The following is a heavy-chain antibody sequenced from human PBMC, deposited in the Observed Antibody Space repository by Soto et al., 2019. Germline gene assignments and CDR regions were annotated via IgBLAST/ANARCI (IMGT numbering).Heavy chain of an antibody. Sequence: EVQLLESGGGLVQPGGSLRLSCAASGFTFSNYAMSWVRQAPGKGLEWVSAMSGPGDTTYYADSVKGRFTISRDNSKNTLFLQMTSLRAEDTAVYYCAKVPVLLWFGYLFDYWGQGTLVTVSS. CDR2: MSGPGDTT. CDR1: GFTFSNYA. D-gene: IGHD3-10*01. J-gene: IGHJ4*02. V-gene: IGHV3-23*01. CDR3: AKVPVLLWFGYLFDY.